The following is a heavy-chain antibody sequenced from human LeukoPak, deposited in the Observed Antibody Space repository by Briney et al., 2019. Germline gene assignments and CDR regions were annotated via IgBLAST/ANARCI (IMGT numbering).Heavy chain of an antibody. CDR2: IYYSGST. CDR3: AREARRSLAGGGY. J-gene: IGHJ4*02. CDR1: GGSISSSSYY. V-gene: IGHV4-39*07. D-gene: IGHD6-19*01. Sequence: SETLSLTCTVSGGSISSSSYYWGWIRQPPGKGLEWIGSIYYSGSTYYNPSLKSRVTISVDTSKNQFSLKLSSVTAADTAVYYCAREARRSLAGGGYWGQGTLVTVSS.